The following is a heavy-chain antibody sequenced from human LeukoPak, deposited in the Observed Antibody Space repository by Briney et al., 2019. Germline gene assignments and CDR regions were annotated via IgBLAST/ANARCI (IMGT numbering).Heavy chain of an antibody. Sequence: KSSETLSLTCAVSGGSISSNSYYWGWIRQPPGKGLEWIGSIYYSGSTYYNPSLKSRVTISVDTSKNQFSLKLSSVTAADTAVYYCARGGFVVVVAASIWSSAFDIWGQGTVVTVSS. V-gene: IGHV4-39*07. D-gene: IGHD2-15*01. CDR1: GGSISSNSYY. J-gene: IGHJ3*02. CDR2: IYYSGST. CDR3: ARGGFVVVVAASIWSSAFDI.